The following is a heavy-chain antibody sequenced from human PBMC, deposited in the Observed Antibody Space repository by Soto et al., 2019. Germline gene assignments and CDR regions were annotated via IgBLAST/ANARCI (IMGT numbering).Heavy chain of an antibody. J-gene: IGHJ4*02. V-gene: IGHV4-31*03. Sequence: QVQLQESGPGLVKPSQTLSLTCTVSGGSISSGGYYWSWIRQHPGKGLEWIGYIYYSGSTYYNPSLKSRVTISVDTSKTQFSLKLSSVTAADTAVYYCARGRADTYYYDSSGYPPPNFDYWGQGTLVTVSS. D-gene: IGHD3-22*01. CDR1: GGSISSGGYY. CDR3: ARGRADTYYYDSSGYPPPNFDY. CDR2: IYYSGST.